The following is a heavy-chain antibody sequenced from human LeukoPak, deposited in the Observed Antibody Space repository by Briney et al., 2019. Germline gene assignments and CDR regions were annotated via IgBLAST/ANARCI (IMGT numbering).Heavy chain of an antibody. CDR2: IYHSGST. CDR1: GFTFSSYW. D-gene: IGHD3-22*01. CDR3: ARDSQNYYDSSGYYANDV. V-gene: IGHV4-4*02. J-gene: IGHJ6*02. Sequence: GSLRLSCAASGFTFSSYWMHWVRQPPGKGLEWIGEIYHSGSTNYNPSLKSRVTISVDKSKDQFSLKLSSVTAADTAVYYCARDSQNYYDSSGYYANDVWGQGTTVTVSS.